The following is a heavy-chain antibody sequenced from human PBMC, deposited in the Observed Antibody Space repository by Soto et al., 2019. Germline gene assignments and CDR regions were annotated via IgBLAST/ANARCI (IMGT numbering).Heavy chain of an antibody. V-gene: IGHV1-18*01. CDR2: ISTYNGDT. CDR3: AGEGVAPYYSYGMDV. Sequence: QVQLVQSGAEVKKPGASVKVSCKASGYTFTRSGISWVRQAPGQGLEWMGWISTYNGDTNYAQTFQGRVTMTTDTSTSTVHMEVRSLRSDDTAVYYCAGEGVAPYYSYGMDVWGQGTPVTVSS. J-gene: IGHJ6*02. CDR1: GYTFTRSG. D-gene: IGHD5-12*01.